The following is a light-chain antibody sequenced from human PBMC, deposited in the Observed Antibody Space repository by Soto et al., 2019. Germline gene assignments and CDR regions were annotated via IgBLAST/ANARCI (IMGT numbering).Light chain of an antibody. V-gene: IGKV3-15*01. CDR3: QQYNDWPPWT. Sequence: EIVMTQSPATLSVSPGERATLSCRASQSVSSNLAWYQQKPGQAPRLFIYDASTRAAGIPARFSGGGSRTEFTLTINSLQSEDFAVYFCQQYNDWPPWTFGQGTNVEI. CDR1: QSVSSN. J-gene: IGKJ1*01. CDR2: DAS.